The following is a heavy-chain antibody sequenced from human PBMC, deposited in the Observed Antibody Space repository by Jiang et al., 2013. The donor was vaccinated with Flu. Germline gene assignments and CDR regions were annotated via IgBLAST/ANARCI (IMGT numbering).Heavy chain of an antibody. Sequence: LVKPGGSLRLSCAASGFTFSDYYMSWIRQAPGKGLEWISYISGSVGDINYADSVKGRFMISRDNTKNSLYLQMNGLRADDTAVYYCARHTRSGSYPYWGQGTLVTVSS. D-gene: IGHD1-26*01. CDR2: ISGSVGDI. J-gene: IGHJ4*02. CDR3: ARHTRSGSYPY. V-gene: IGHV3-11*01. CDR1: GFTFSDYY.